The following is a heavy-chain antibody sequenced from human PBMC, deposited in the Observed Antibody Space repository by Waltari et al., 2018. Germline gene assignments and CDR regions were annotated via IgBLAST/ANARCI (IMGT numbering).Heavy chain of an antibody. CDR2: INHSGST. V-gene: IGHV4-34*01. D-gene: IGHD6-13*01. CDR3: ARSGYSSSWYSGY. J-gene: IGHJ4*02. Sequence: QVQLQQWGAGLLKPSETLSLTCAVYGGSFSGYYWSWIRQPPGKGLEWIGEINHSGSTNYNPSLKSRVTISVDTSKNQFSLKLSSVTAADTAVYYCARSGYSSSWYSGYWGQGTLVTVSS. CDR1: GGSFSGYY.